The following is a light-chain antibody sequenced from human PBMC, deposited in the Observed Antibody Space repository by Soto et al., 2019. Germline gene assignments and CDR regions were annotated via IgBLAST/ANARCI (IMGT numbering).Light chain of an antibody. V-gene: IGKV3-15*01. J-gene: IGKJ4*01. CDR1: QTVSSY. CDR2: GAS. CDR3: HQNNWPLT. Sequence: EIVMTQSPATLSLSPGEGATLSCRASQTVSSYLAWYQQKPGQAPRLLIYGASTRATGIPARFSGSGSGTEFTITISRLPYEDFAVYYCHQNNWPLTFGGGTKVEIK.